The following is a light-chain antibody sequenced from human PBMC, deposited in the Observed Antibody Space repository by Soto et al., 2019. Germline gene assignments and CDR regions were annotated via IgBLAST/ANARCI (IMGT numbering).Light chain of an antibody. J-gene: IGLJ1*01. Sequence: QSALTQPASVSGSPGQSITLSCTGTSSDIGHYNYVSWYQQHPGKAPKLLIYEGTQRPSGVSSRFSGSKSGNTASLTISGLQAEDEADYYCCSYASSSSYVFGTGTKLTVL. CDR2: EGT. CDR3: CSYASSSSYV. CDR1: SSDIGHYNY. V-gene: IGLV2-23*01.